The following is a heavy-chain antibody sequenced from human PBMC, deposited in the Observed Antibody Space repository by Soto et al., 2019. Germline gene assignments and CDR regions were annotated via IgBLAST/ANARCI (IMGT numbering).Heavy chain of an antibody. V-gene: IGHV5-51*01. CDR2: IYPGDSET. CDR3: ARSPRSSPYFDY. CDR1: GYTFSNFW. J-gene: IGHJ4*02. Sequence: HGESLKISCQCSGYTFSNFWIAWVRQLPGKGLEYMGIIYPGDSETRYSPSFHGKVTISADRSIGTAYLQWSSLEASDSAFYFCARSPRSSPYFDYWGQGALVTAPQ. D-gene: IGHD6-13*01.